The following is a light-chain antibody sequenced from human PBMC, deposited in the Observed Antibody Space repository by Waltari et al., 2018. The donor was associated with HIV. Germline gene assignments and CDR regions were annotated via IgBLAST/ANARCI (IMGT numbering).Light chain of an antibody. V-gene: IGLV1-51*01. CDR1: PSNIGTNY. CDR2: DNS. CDR3: GTWDSSLSAVV. J-gene: IGLJ1*01. Sequence: QSVLTQPPSVSAAPGQKVTISCSGSPSNIGTNYVSWYQRLPGTAPKLLIYDNSERPSGIPDRFSGSKSGTSATLGITGLQTGDEADYYCGTWDSSLSAVVFGTGTKVTVL.